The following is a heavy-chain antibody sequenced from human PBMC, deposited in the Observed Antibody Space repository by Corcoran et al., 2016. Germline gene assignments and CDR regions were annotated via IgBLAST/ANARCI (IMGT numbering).Heavy chain of an antibody. Sequence: QVQLVQSGAEVKKPGASVKVSCKAYGYTFTSYDINWVRQATGQGLEWMGWMNPNSGNTGYAQKFQGRVTMTRNTSIRTAYMELSSLRSEDTAVDYCARSTPKYSSGRGNRDYWGQGTLVTGSS. CDR2: MNPNSGNT. CDR1: GYTFTSYD. CDR3: ARSTPKYSSGRGNRDY. J-gene: IGHJ4*02. D-gene: IGHD6-19*01. V-gene: IGHV1-8*01.